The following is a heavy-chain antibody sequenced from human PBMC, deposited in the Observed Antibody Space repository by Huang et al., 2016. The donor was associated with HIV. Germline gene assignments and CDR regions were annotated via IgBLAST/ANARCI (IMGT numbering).Heavy chain of an antibody. CDR3: ASRTTVTTTSNYHYFYMDV. J-gene: IGHJ6*03. Sequence: QLQLQESGPGLVKPSATLSLTCTVSGGSISSSSYYWGWIRQAPGKGLEWIGSIYYIGNGYYDPSLKSRVTMSVDRSANQFSLKMHSVTAADTAVYYCASRTTVTTTSNYHYFYMDVWGKGTTVIVSS. CDR2: IYYIGNG. CDR1: GGSISSSSYY. V-gene: IGHV4-39*01. D-gene: IGHD4-17*01.